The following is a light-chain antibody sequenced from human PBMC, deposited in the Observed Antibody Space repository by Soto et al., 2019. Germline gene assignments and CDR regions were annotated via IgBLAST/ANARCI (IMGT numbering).Light chain of an antibody. CDR2: GAS. CDR1: QSVSSSY. J-gene: IGKJ4*01. Sequence: EIVLTQSPGTLSLSPGERATLSCRASQSVSSSYLAWYQQKPGQAPRLLIYGASSRATGIPARFSGSGSGTEFTLTISSLQPEDFATYYCQQLYTYPLTFGGGTKVDI. V-gene: IGKV3-20*01. CDR3: QQLYTYPLT.